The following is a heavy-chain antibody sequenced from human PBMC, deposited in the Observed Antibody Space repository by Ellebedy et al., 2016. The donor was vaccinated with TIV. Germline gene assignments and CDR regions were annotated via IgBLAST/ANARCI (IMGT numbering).Heavy chain of an antibody. V-gene: IGHV5-10-1*01. CDR2: IDPTDSYS. CDR1: GYTFTAYW. J-gene: IGHJ4*02. CDR3: ARWYSGSTFYY. D-gene: IGHD1-26*01. Sequence: PGGSLRLSCQVSGYTFTAYWVSWMRQMPGKGLEWMGRIDPTDSYSTYSPSFQGHVSISSDKSSSTVFLQWSSLKASDTAMYYCARWYSGSTFYYWGLGTLVTVSS.